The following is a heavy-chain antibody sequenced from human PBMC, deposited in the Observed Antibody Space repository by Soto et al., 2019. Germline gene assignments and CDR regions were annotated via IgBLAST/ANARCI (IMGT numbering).Heavy chain of an antibody. CDR2: IIPIFGTA. Sequence: SVKVSCKASGGTFSSYAISWVRQAPGQGLEWMGGIIPIFGTANYAQKFQGRVTITADESTSTAYMELSSLRSEDTAVYYCARPTVTTRQFYYYGMDVWGQGTTVTVSS. V-gene: IGHV1-69*13. D-gene: IGHD4-4*01. CDR3: ARPTVTTRQFYYYGMDV. CDR1: GGTFSSYA. J-gene: IGHJ6*02.